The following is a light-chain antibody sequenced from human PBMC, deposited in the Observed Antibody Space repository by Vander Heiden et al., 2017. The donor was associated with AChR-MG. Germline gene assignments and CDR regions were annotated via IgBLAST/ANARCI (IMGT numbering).Light chain of an antibody. CDR1: SNNVGGYDY. CDR2: EVS. Sequence: QSALTQPASVSGAPGQSITISCTGTSNNVGGYDYVSWYQQYPGKAPKLIIYEVSNRPSGISNRFSGSKSGNTASLTISGLQAEDEADYSCSSYTSDTTLVFGGGTKLAVL. J-gene: IGLJ2*01. CDR3: SSYTSDTTLV. V-gene: IGLV2-14*01.